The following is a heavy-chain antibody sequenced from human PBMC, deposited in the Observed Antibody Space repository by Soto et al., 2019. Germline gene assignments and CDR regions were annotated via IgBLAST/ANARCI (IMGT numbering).Heavy chain of an antibody. D-gene: IGHD5-12*01. CDR3: ARRDGYNFDY. J-gene: IGHJ4*02. V-gene: IGHV3-64*01. CDR1: GFTFSSYA. Sequence: EVQLVESGGGLVQPGGSPRLSCAASGFTFSSYAMHWVRQAPGKGLEYVSAINSNGGSTYYANSVKGRFTISRDNSKNTLYLQMGSLRAKDMAVYYCARRDGYNFDYWGQGTRVTVSS. CDR2: INSNGGST.